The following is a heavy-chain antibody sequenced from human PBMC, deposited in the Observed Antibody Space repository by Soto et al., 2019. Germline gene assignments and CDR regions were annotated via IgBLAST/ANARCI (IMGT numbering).Heavy chain of an antibody. CDR2: INAGNGNT. Sequence: QVQLVQCGAEEKKPGASVRVSCKASGYTFTSYAMHWVRQAPGQRLEWMGWINAGNGNTKYSQKFQGRVTITRDTSASTAYMELSCLRSEDTAVYYCARGSGYYYWDDYWGQGTLVTVSS. J-gene: IGHJ4*02. CDR1: GYTFTSYA. D-gene: IGHD3-22*01. CDR3: ARGSGYYYWDDY. V-gene: IGHV1-3*05.